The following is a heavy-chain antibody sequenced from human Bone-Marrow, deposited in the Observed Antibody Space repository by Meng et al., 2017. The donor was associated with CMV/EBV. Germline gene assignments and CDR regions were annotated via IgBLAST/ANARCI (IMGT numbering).Heavy chain of an antibody. V-gene: IGHV3-53*05. D-gene: IGHD1-26*01. J-gene: IGHJ4*02. CDR1: GFTVSRNY. Sequence: ESLKNYCAASGFTVSRNYMRWVRQAPGKGLEWVSVIYSGGSTYYADSVKGRFTISRDNSKNTLYLQMNSLRVEDTAVYYCAKAIRGVGATDYWGQGTLVTVSS. CDR2: IYSGGST. CDR3: AKAIRGVGATDY.